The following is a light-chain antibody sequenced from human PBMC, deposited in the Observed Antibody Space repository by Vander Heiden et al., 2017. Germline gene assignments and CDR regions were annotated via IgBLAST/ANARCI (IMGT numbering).Light chain of an antibody. V-gene: IGLV2-14*03. Sequence: QSALTQPASVSGSPGQSITISCTGTSSDVGGYNYVSWYQQHPGRAPKLVIFDVSSRPSGVSARISGSKSGSTASLTTSGLQLEDEADYYCTSYTSTSPRIFGTGTKVSVL. J-gene: IGLJ1*01. CDR3: TSYTSTSPRI. CDR1: SSDVGGYNY. CDR2: DVS.